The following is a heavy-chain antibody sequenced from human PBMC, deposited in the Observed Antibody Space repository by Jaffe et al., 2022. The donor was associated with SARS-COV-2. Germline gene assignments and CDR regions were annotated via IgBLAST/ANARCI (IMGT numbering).Heavy chain of an antibody. Sequence: EVQLVESGGGLVQPGGSLRLSCAASGFTFSDHYMDWVRQAPGKGLEWVGRTRNKANSYTTEYAASVKGRFTISRDDSKNSLYLQMNSLKTEDTAVYYCARAYSSGWYLDYWGQGTLVTVSS. V-gene: IGHV3-72*01. CDR2: TRNKANSYTT. D-gene: IGHD6-19*01. J-gene: IGHJ4*02. CDR3: ARAYSSGWYLDY. CDR1: GFTFSDHY.